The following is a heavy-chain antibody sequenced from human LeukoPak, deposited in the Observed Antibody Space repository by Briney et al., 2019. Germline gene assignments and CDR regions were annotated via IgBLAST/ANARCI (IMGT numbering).Heavy chain of an antibody. CDR2: LRWKGDII. Sequence: GGSLRLSCAASGFLFGEFVMHCAWPGPGKGLEWCSGLRWKGDIIGYAYSVKGRFTISRDIAKTIVSLDMNSRRPDDTAIYHCAKEGGALRTDEPWLDSWGEGTLVTVSS. D-gene: IGHD1-1*01. CDR1: GFLFGEFV. CDR3: AKEGGALRTDEPWLDS. J-gene: IGHJ4*02. V-gene: IGHV3-9*01.